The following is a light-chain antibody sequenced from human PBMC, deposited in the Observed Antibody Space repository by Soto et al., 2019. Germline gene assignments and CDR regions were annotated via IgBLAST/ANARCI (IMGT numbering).Light chain of an antibody. CDR3: QQYNSYWT. J-gene: IGKJ1*01. V-gene: IGKV1-5*03. Sequence: DVQMTQSPSTLSGSVGDRVTITCRASQSISSWLAWYQQKPGKAPKLLIYKASSLESGVPSRFSGSGSGTDFTLTISSLQPDDFAIYYCQQYNSYWTFGQGTKVDIK. CDR1: QSISSW. CDR2: KAS.